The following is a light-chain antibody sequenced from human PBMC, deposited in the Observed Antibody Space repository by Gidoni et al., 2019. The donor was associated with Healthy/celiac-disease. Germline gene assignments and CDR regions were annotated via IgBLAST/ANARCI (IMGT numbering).Light chain of an antibody. CDR2: DVS. CDR3: CSYAGSSYV. J-gene: IGLJ1*01. Sequence: HSALTQPRSVSGSPGQSVTISCTGTSSDVGGYNYVSWYQQYPGKTPQLMISDVSKRPSGVPDRFSGSKSGNTASLTISGLQAEDEADYYCCSYAGSSYVFGTGTKVTVL. V-gene: IGLV2-11*01. CDR1: SSDVGGYNY.